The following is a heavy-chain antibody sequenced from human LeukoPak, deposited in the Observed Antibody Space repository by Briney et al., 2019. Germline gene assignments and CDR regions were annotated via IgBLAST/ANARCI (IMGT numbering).Heavy chain of an antibody. V-gene: IGHV3-23*01. D-gene: IGHD4-17*01. CDR1: GFTFSSYA. CDR2: ISGSGGST. Sequence: GGSLRLSCAASGFTFSSYAMSWVRQAPGKGLEWVSAISGSGGSTYYADSVKGRFTISRDNSKNTLYLQMNSLKTEDTAVYYCTTWGDDSGNPWGQGTLVTVSS. CDR3: TTWGDDSGNP. J-gene: IGHJ5*02.